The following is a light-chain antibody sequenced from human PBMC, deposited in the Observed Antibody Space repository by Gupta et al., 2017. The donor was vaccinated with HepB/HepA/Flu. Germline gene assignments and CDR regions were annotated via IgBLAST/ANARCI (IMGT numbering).Light chain of an antibody. CDR1: SSNIGAGYD. J-gene: IGLJ2*01. V-gene: IGLV1-40*01. Sequence: QSVLTQPPSVSGAPGQGVTISCTGSSSNIGAGYDVHWYQQLPGTAPNLLIYGNSNRPSGVPDRFSGSKSGTSASLAITGLQAEDEADYYCQSYDSSLSGPVVFGGGTKLTVL. CDR3: QSYDSSLSGPVV. CDR2: GNS.